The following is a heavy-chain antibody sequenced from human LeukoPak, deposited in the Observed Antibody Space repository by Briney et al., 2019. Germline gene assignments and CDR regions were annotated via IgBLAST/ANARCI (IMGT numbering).Heavy chain of an antibody. D-gene: IGHD3-22*01. J-gene: IGHJ4*02. Sequence: SETLSLTCAVYGGSFSGYYWSWIRQPPGKGLEWIGEINHSGSTDYNPSLKSRVTISVDTSKNQFSLKLSSVTAADTAVYYCARGLRSMIAWYYFDYWGQGTLVTVSS. V-gene: IGHV4-34*01. CDR2: INHSGST. CDR3: ARGLRSMIAWYYFDY. CDR1: GGSFSGYY.